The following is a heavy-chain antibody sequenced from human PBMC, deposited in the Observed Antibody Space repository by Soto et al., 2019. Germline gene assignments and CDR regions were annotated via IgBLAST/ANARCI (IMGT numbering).Heavy chain of an antibody. V-gene: IGHV3-15*01. D-gene: IGHD2-8*02. J-gene: IGHJ3*02. CDR3: ASQSKWRWQQITGACEI. Sequence: WGSLRLSCAASGFTFSNAWMSWVRQAPGKGLEWVGRIKSKTDVGTTDYAAPVKGRFTISADKSISTAYLQWSSLKAPDTAMYYCASQSKWRWQQITGACEIWGEGKMVTF. CDR2: IKSKTDVGTT. CDR1: GFTFSNAW.